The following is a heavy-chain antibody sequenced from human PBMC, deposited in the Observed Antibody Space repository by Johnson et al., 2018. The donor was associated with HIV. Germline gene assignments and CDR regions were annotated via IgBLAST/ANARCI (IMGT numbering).Heavy chain of an antibody. D-gene: IGHD2-8*02. Sequence: QVQLVESGGGVVQPGRSLRLSCAASGFTFSSYAMHWVSQAPGKGLEWVAVISYDGSNKYYADSVKGRFTISRDNSKNTLYLQMNSLRADDTAMYYCARDSRGVTGGDDAFDIWGQGTMVTVSS. CDR2: ISYDGSNK. V-gene: IGHV3-30*04. J-gene: IGHJ3*02. CDR1: GFTFSSYA. CDR3: ARDSRGVTGGDDAFDI.